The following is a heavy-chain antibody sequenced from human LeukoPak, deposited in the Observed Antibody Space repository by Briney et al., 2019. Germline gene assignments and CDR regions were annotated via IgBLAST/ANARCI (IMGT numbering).Heavy chain of an antibody. Sequence: GGSLRHSCAASGFTFSSYGMHWVRQAPGKGLEWVAVIWYDGSNKYYADSVKGRFTISRDNSKNTLYLQMNSLRAEDTAVYYCAKDRGGGEVDYWGQGTLVTVSS. V-gene: IGHV3-33*06. D-gene: IGHD3-16*01. CDR3: AKDRGGGEVDY. CDR2: IWYDGSNK. J-gene: IGHJ4*02. CDR1: GFTFSSYG.